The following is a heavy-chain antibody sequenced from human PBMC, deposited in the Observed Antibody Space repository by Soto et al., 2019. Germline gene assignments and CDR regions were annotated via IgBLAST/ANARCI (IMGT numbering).Heavy chain of an antibody. V-gene: IGHV1-24*01. D-gene: IGHD6-13*01. CDR1: GYTLTELS. Sequence: GASVKVSCKASGYTLTELSMHWVRQAPGKGLEWMGGFDPEDGETIYAQKFQGRVTMTEDTSTDTAYMELSSLRSEDTAVYYCATDRGAAAGTVYYYYYGMDVWGQGTTVTVSS. J-gene: IGHJ6*02. CDR3: ATDRGAAAGTVYYYYYGMDV. CDR2: FDPEDGET.